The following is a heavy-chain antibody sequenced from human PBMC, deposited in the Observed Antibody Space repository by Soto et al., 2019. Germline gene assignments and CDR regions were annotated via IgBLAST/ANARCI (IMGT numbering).Heavy chain of an antibody. J-gene: IGHJ4*02. D-gene: IGHD3-9*01. Sequence: SETLSLTCTVSGGSISSYYWSWIRQPPGKGLEWIGSIYYTGSTNYNPSLKSRVTISVDTSKNQFSLKVSSVTAADTAVYYCARLEGLATISYYFDFWGPGALVTVSS. CDR2: IYYTGST. CDR3: ARLEGLATISYYFDF. CDR1: GGSISSYY. V-gene: IGHV4-59*08.